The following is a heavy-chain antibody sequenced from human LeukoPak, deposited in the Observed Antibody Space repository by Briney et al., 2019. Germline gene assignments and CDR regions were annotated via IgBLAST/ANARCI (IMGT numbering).Heavy chain of an antibody. D-gene: IGHD4-17*01. Sequence: SGTLSLTCAVYGGSFSGYYWSWIRQPPGKGLEWIGEINHSGSTNYNPSLKSRVTISVDTSKNQFSLKLSSVTAADTAVYYCARVHYGDYGGPLNLWGRGTLVTVSS. V-gene: IGHV4-34*01. CDR2: INHSGST. J-gene: IGHJ2*01. CDR3: ARVHYGDYGGPLNL. CDR1: GGSFSGYY.